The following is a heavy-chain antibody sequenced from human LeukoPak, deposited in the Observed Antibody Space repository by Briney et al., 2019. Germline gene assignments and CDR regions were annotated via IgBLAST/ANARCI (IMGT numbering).Heavy chain of an antibody. CDR1: GGSISSHY. CDR3: ARDRYSSSWYWTD. D-gene: IGHD6-13*01. Sequence: SETLSLTCTVSGGSISSHYWSWIRQPPGKGLEWIGYIYYSGSTNYNPSLKSRVTISVDTSKNQFSLKLSSVTAADTAVYYCARDRYSSSWYWTDWGQGTLVTVSS. V-gene: IGHV4-59*11. J-gene: IGHJ4*02. CDR2: IYYSGST.